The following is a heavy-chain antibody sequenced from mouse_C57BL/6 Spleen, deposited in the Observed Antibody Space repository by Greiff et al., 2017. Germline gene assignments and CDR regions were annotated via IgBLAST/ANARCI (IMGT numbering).Heavy chain of an antibody. Sequence: QVQLQQPGAELVKPGASVKMSCKASGYTFTSYWITWVKQRPGQGLEWIGDIYPGSGSTNYNEKFKSKATLTVDTSSSTAYMQLSSLTSEDSAVYYCARGGLTTDWYFDVWGTGTPVTVSS. D-gene: IGHD1-1*01. CDR2: IYPGSGST. J-gene: IGHJ1*03. CDR1: GYTFTSYW. V-gene: IGHV1-55*01. CDR3: ARGGLTTDWYFDV.